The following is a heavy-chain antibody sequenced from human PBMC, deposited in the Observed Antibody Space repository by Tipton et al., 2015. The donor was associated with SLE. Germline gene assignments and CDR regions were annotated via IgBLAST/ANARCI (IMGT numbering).Heavy chain of an antibody. J-gene: IGHJ4*02. D-gene: IGHD2-8*01. CDR3: ARAGVIAFSYYFDY. CDR2: IYTSGST. V-gene: IGHV4-4*07. Sequence: TLSLTCTVSGGSISSHYWSWIRQPAGKGLEWIGRIYTSGSTNYNPSLKSRVTMSVDTSKNQFSLKLSSVTAADTAVYYCARAGVIAFSYYFDYWGQGTLVTVSS. CDR1: GGSISSHY.